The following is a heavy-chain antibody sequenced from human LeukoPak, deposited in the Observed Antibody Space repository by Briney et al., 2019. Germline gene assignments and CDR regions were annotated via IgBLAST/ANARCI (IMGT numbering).Heavy chain of an antibody. J-gene: IGHJ4*02. CDR2: INPNTGDT. CDR3: ATPTYSAYASTALDS. D-gene: IGHD5-12*01. CDR1: GYTFTGYY. V-gene: IGHV1-2*02. Sequence: ASVKVSCKASGYTFTGYYIHWVRQAPGQGLEWMGWINPNTGDTNYAQKFQGRVTMTRDTSITTAYMELTRLRSDDTAVYYCATPTYSAYASTALDSWGQGTLVTVSS.